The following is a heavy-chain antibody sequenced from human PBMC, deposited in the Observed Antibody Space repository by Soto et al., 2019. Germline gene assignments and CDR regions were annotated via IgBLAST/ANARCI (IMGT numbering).Heavy chain of an antibody. CDR1: AFTLSKFA. CDR3: ARGNMDV. Sequence: QVQLVESGGGVVQPGRSLRLCCAASAFTLSKFAMHWVRQAPGKGLEWVAVTSKDGINTYYADSVKGRFTISRDNSKSTIYLQMNTLRTEDTALYYCARGNMDVWGQGTTVTVSS. CDR2: TSKDGINT. V-gene: IGHV3-30-3*01. D-gene: IGHD1-1*01. J-gene: IGHJ6*02.